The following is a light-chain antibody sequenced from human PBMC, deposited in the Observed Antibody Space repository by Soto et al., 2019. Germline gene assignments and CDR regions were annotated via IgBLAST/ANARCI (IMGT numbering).Light chain of an antibody. V-gene: IGKV3-11*01. Sequence: EIVLTQSPATLSLSPGERATLSCRASQSVSSYLAWYQQKPGQAPRLLIYDGSNRATGIPARFSGSGSETDFTLTISSLEPEDFAVYYCQQRSNWLTFGPGTKVDIK. J-gene: IGKJ3*01. CDR1: QSVSSY. CDR3: QQRSNWLT. CDR2: DGS.